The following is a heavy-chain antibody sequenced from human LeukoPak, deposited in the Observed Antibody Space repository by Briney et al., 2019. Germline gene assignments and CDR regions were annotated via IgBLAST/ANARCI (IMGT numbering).Heavy chain of an antibody. D-gene: IGHD2-15*01. J-gene: IGHJ4*02. CDR3: AKALRVEAYCSGGSCWASLGN. V-gene: IGHV1-2*02. CDR2: INPNSGGT. CDR1: GYTFTGYY. Sequence: GASVKVSCKASGYTFTGYYMHWVRQAPGQGLEWMGWINPNSGGTNYAQKFQGRVTMTRDTSISTAYMELSRLRSDDTAVYYCAKALRVEAYCSGGSCWASLGNWGQGTLVTVSS.